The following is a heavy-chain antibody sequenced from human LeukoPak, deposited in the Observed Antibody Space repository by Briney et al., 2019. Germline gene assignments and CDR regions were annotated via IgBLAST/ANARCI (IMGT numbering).Heavy chain of an antibody. CDR1: GFIFSDHY. V-gene: IGHV3-53*01. CDR3: AGDTHSSNWYDH. Sequence: AGGSLRLSCAASGFIFSDHYMDWVRQAPGKGLEWVSFIYNDGNTYYADSMKGRFSISRDSSRNTLYLQMNSLRVEDTAVYYCAGDTHSSNWYDHWGQGTLVTVSS. J-gene: IGHJ5*02. D-gene: IGHD6-13*01. CDR2: IYNDGNT.